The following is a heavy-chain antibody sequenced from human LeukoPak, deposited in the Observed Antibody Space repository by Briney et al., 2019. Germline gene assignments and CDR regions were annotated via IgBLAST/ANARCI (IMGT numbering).Heavy chain of an antibody. D-gene: IGHD5-12*01. Sequence: GGSLRLSCAASGFTVSSNYMSWVRQAPGEGLEWVSVIYSDGRTYYADSVKGRFTISRDNSKNTLYLQMNSLRAEDTAVYYCARGVATIGKFDYWGQGTLVTVSS. CDR2: IYSDGRT. CDR1: GFTVSSNY. CDR3: ARGVATIGKFDY. V-gene: IGHV3-53*01. J-gene: IGHJ4*02.